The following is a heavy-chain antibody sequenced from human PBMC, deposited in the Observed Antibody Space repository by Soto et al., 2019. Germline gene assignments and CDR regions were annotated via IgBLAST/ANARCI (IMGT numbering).Heavy chain of an antibody. CDR1: GFTFSNYA. CDR3: AKTSSLFDY. CDR2: ISKSGGGT. D-gene: IGHD6-13*01. J-gene: IGHJ4*02. V-gene: IGHV3-23*01. Sequence: EVQLLESGGGLVQPGGSLRLSCAASGFTFSNYAMSWVRQAPGKGLEWVLSISKSGGGTYYADSVKGRFTISRDNSKNTLYLQMNSLKAEDTAVYSCAKTSSLFDYWGQGILVTVSS.